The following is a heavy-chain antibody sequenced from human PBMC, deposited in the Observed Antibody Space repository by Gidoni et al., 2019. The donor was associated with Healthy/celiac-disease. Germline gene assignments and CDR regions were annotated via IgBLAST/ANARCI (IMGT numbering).Heavy chain of an antibody. CDR1: GYTLTELS. Sequence: QVQLVQSGAEVKTPGASVKVSCKVSGYTLTELSRHWVRQAPGKGLEWMGGFDPEDGETIYAQKFQGRVTMTEDTSTDTAYMELSSLRSEDTSVYYFATRGPGYCSSTSCYWFDPWGQGTLVTVSA. CDR3: ATRGPGYCSSTSCYWFDP. D-gene: IGHD2-2*03. V-gene: IGHV1-24*01. J-gene: IGHJ5*02. CDR2: FDPEDGET.